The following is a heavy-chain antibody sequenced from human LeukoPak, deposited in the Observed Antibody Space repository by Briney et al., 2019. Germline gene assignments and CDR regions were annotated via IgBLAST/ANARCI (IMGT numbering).Heavy chain of an antibody. V-gene: IGHV1-46*01. CDR1: GYTFTSYY. Sequence: ASVTVSCKASGYTFTSYYMHWVRQAPGQGLEWMGIINPSGGSTNYAQKFQGRVTMTRDTSTNTVYMELSSLRSEDTAVYYCARGPSITMVRGGQWYYYMDVWGKGTTVTISS. CDR2: INPSGGST. J-gene: IGHJ6*03. D-gene: IGHD3-10*01. CDR3: ARGPSITMVRGGQWYYYMDV.